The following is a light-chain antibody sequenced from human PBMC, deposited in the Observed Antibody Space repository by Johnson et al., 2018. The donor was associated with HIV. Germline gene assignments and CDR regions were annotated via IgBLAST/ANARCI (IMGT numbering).Light chain of an antibody. Sequence: QSVLTQPPSVSAAPGQKVTISCSASNSNIGNNYVSWYQQLPGTAPKLLIYESTNRPSGIPDRFSGSKSGTSATLGISGLPTGDEADYYCGTWDSRLNVYLFGTGTKVTVL. CDR1: NSNIGNNY. CDR2: EST. J-gene: IGLJ1*01. CDR3: GTWDSRLNVYL. V-gene: IGLV1-51*02.